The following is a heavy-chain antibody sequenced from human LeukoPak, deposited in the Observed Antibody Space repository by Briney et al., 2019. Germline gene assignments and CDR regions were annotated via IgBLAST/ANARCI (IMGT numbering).Heavy chain of an antibody. V-gene: IGHV1-69*06. CDR2: IIPIFGTA. J-gene: IGHJ5*02. CDR1: GGTFSSYA. Sequence: SVKVSCKASGGTFSSYAISWVRQAPGQGLEWMGGIIPIFGTANYAQKFQGRVTITADKSTSTAYMELSSPRSEDTAVYYCARDQGSGKVVPAAIGAGYNWFDPWGQGTLVTVSS. D-gene: IGHD2-2*01. CDR3: ARDQGSGKVVPAAIGAGYNWFDP.